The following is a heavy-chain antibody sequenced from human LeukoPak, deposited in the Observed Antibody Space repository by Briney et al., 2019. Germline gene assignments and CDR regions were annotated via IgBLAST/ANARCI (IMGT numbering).Heavy chain of an antibody. CDR1: GFTFSSYA. CDR3: AKPGELDSAYDFWSGYQDY. D-gene: IGHD3-3*01. V-gene: IGHV3-23*01. J-gene: IGHJ4*02. Sequence: GGSLRLSCAASGFTFSSYAMSWVRQAPGKGLEWVSAISGSSGSTYYADSVKGRFTISRDNSKNTLYLQMNSLRAEDTAVYYCAKPGELDSAYDFWSGYQDYWGQGTLVTVSS. CDR2: ISGSSGST.